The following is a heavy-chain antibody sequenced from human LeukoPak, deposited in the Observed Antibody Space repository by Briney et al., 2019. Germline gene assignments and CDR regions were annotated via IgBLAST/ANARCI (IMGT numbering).Heavy chain of an antibody. CDR2: IKSKTDGGTT. J-gene: IGHJ4*02. D-gene: IGHD3-3*01. CDR3: TTVHHDFWSGYWLDY. CDR1: GFTFSNAW. V-gene: IGHV3-15*01. Sequence: PGGSLRLSCAASGFTFSNAWMSWVRQAPGKGLEWVGRIKSKTDGGTTDYAAPVKGRFTISRDDSKNTLYLQMNSLKTEDTAVYYCTTVHHDFWSGYWLDYWGQGTLVTVSS.